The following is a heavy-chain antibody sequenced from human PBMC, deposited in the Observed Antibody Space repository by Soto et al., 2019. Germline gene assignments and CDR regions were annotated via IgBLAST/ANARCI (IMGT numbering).Heavy chain of an antibody. CDR1: GGTFSSYA. J-gene: IGHJ4*02. CDR2: IIPIFGTA. CDR3: ASSRGYYDSSGYYPIFDY. D-gene: IGHD3-22*01. Sequence: ASVKVSCKASGGTFSSYAISWVRQAPGQGLEWMGGIIPIFGTANYAQKFQGRVTITADESTSTAYMELSSLRSEDTAVYYCASSRGYYDSSGYYPIFDYWGQGTLVTVSS. V-gene: IGHV1-69*13.